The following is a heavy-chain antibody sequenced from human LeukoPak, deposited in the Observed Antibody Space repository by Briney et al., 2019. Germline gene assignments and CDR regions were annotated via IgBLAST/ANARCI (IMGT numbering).Heavy chain of an antibody. V-gene: IGHV3-21*01. CDR2: ISSSSTYI. CDR1: GLTFNNSG. D-gene: IGHD5-18*01. Sequence: GGSLRLSCAASGLTFNNSGMLWVRQAPGKGLEWVSSISSSSTYIYYADSVKGRFTISRDNAKKSLYLQMNSLRAEDTAVYYCAREYTALGFDYWGQGTVVTVSS. CDR3: AREYTALGFDY. J-gene: IGHJ4*02.